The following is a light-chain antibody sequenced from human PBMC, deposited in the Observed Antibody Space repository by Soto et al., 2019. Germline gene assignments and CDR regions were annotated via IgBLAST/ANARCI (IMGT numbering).Light chain of an antibody. V-gene: IGKV1-5*03. CDR3: HQYNDYPWT. CDR1: HNLVNW. J-gene: IGKJ1*01. CDR2: KAS. Sequence: DIQMTQSPSTLSASVGDRVTITGRASHNLVNWLAWYQQKPGKAPNLLIYKASSIESGVPSRFSASGSGTEFTLTIDSLQPDDFTTYYCHQYNDYPWTFGQGTRVEIK.